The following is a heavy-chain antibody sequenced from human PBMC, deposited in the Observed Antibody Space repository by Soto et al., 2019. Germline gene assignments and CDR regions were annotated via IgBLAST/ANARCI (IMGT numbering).Heavy chain of an antibody. D-gene: IGHD3-3*01. CDR1: GFTLSSYE. J-gene: IGHJ4*02. CDR3: AWSGTYAPLYY. Sequence: EVQLVESGGGLVQPGGSLRLSCAASGFTLSSYEMNWVLQAPGKGLEWVAYISGSGRTIYYADSVKGRFTISRDNAKNSLYLQMNRLRAEDTAVYYCAWSGTYAPLYYWGQGTLVTVSS. V-gene: IGHV3-48*03. CDR2: ISGSGRTI.